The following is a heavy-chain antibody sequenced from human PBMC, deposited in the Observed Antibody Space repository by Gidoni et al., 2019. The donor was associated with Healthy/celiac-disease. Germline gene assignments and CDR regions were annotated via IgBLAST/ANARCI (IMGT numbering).Heavy chain of an antibody. CDR1: GFTFSNAW. CDR3: TTGYSSGPDAFDI. J-gene: IGHJ3*02. Sequence: EVQLVESGGGLVKPGGSLRLSCAASGFTFSNAWMSWVRQAPGKGLEWVGRIKSKTDGGTTDYAAPVKGRFTISRDDSKNTLYLQMNSLKTEDTAVYYCTTGYSSGPDAFDIWGQGTMVTVSS. V-gene: IGHV3-15*01. D-gene: IGHD6-19*01. CDR2: IKSKTDGGTT.